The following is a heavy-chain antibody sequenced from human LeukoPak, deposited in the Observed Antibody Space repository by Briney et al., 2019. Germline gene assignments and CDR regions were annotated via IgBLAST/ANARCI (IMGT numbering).Heavy chain of an antibody. D-gene: IGHD3-3*01. CDR3: ARDGGFLEWSRPPYYYYMDV. CDR2: IYTSGST. J-gene: IGHJ6*03. V-gene: IGHV4-61*02. CDR1: GGSISSGSYY. Sequence: SQTLSLTCTVSGGSISSGSYYWSWIRQPAGKGLEWIGRIYTSGSTNYNPSLKSRVTISVDTSKNQFSLKLSSVTAADTAVYYCARDGGFLEWSRPPYYYYMDVWGKGTTVTVSS.